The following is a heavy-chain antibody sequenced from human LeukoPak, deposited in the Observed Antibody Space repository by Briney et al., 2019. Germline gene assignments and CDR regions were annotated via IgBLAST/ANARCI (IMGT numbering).Heavy chain of an antibody. CDR2: IYSGGST. Sequence: GGSLRLSCSASGFTVSSNYMSWVRQAPGKGLEWVSVIYSGGSTYYADSVKGRFTISRNNSKNTLYLQMNSLRAEDTAVYYCARGGSTRSYGYWFDPWGQGTLVTVSS. CDR1: GFTVSSNY. CDR3: ARGGSTRSYGYWFDP. V-gene: IGHV3-53*01. J-gene: IGHJ5*02. D-gene: IGHD1-26*01.